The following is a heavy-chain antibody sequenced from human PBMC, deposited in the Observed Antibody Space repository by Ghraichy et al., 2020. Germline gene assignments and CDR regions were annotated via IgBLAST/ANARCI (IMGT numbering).Heavy chain of an antibody. CDR3: ARVTSQGNRYDYVWGSYRYRQWYFDY. CDR1: GGSFSGYY. D-gene: IGHD3-16*02. Sequence: SQTLSLTCAVYGGSFSGYYWSWIRQPPGKGLEWIGEINHSGSTNYNPSLKSRVTISVDTSKNQFSLKLSSVTAADTAVYYCARVTSQGNRYDYVWGSYRYRQWYFDYWGQGTLVTVSS. CDR2: INHSGST. V-gene: IGHV4-34*01. J-gene: IGHJ4*02.